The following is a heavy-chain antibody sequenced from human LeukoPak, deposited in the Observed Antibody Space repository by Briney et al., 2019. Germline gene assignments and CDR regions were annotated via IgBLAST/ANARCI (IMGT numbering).Heavy chain of an antibody. Sequence: GGSLRLSCAASGFSVSSNYMSWVRQAPGEGLTWVSVIYSSGSTYYADCVKGRFAISRGDSKNTLHLQMDSLRAEDTAMYYCTRAHGRITRDAYLDYWGQGTLVTVSS. J-gene: IGHJ4*02. V-gene: IGHV3-53*01. CDR1: GFSVSSNY. D-gene: IGHD3-10*01. CDR2: IYSSGST. CDR3: TRAHGRITRDAYLDY.